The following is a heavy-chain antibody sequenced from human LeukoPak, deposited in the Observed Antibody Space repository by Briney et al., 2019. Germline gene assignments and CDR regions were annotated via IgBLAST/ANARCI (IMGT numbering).Heavy chain of an antibody. CDR3: ARRGGSSSRRSPIDY. Sequence: GGSLRLSCAASGFSFSRYWMSWVRQAPGKGPEWVANIKEDGSEKYHVDSVKGRFTISRDNAKTSLYLQMNSLRVEDTAVYYCARRGGSSSRRSPIDYWGQGTLVTVSS. CDR1: GFSFSRYW. D-gene: IGHD6-6*01. J-gene: IGHJ4*02. CDR2: IKEDGSEK. V-gene: IGHV3-7*01.